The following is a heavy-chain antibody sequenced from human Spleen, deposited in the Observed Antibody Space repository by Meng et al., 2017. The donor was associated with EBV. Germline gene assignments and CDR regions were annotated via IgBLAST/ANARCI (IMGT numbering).Heavy chain of an antibody. Sequence: VKTPAVSPPFSGQSSGIPFVEYLLSCVRQAPGQGLEWMGCISAHTNKTNYLQKFQGRLLMTTDTYTNTVYMELTSLTSEDTAMYYCARETNFVSGDFWGQGTLVTVSS. CDR2: ISAHTNKT. CDR1: GIPFVEYL. V-gene: IGHV1-18*01. D-gene: IGHD1-1*01. J-gene: IGHJ4*02. CDR3: ARETNFVSGDF.